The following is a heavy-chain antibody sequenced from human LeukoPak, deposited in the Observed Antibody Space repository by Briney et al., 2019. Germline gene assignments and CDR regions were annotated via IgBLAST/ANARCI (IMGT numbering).Heavy chain of an antibody. V-gene: IGHV3-30*02. J-gene: IGHJ4*02. CDR1: GFTFSSYG. CDR2: IRYDGSNK. Sequence: GRSLRLSCAASGFTFSSYGMHWVRQAPGKGLEWGAFIRYDGSNKYYADSVKGRFTISRDNSKNTLYLQMNSLRAEDTAVYYCTKIVPAAAMFDYWGQGTLVTVSS. CDR3: TKIVPAAAMFDY. D-gene: IGHD6-13*01.